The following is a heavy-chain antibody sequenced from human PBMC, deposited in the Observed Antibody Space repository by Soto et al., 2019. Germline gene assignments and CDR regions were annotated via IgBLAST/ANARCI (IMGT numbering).Heavy chain of an antibody. V-gene: IGHV4-34*01. D-gene: IGHD4-4*01. J-gene: IGHJ4*02. CDR1: GGSFSGYY. Sequence: SETLSLTCAVYGGSFSGYYWSWIRQPPGKGLEWIGEINHSGSTNYNPSLKSRVTISVDTSKNQFSLKLSSVTAADTAVYYCARRRGRRHSFYSNHAGCFDYWGQGTLVTVSS. CDR3: ARRRGRRHSFYSNHAGCFDY. CDR2: INHSGST.